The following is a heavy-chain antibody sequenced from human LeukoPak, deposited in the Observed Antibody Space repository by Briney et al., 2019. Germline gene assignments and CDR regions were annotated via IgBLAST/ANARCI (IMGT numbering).Heavy chain of an antibody. D-gene: IGHD6-19*01. Sequence: SETLSLTCAASGYSISSGYYWGWIRQPPGKGLEWIGSIYHSGSTYYNPSLKSRVTISVDTSKNQFSLKLSSVTAADTAVYYCAREGAVAGKALDYWGQGTLVTVSS. CDR1: GYSISSGYY. CDR2: IYHSGST. J-gene: IGHJ4*02. CDR3: AREGAVAGKALDY. V-gene: IGHV4-38-2*02.